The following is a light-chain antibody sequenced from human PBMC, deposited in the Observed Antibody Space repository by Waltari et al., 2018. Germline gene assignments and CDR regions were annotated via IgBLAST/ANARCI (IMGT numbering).Light chain of an antibody. CDR1: QSLLHSDGYNY. V-gene: IGKV2-28*01. CDR3: MQALQTPT. CDR2: LGS. Sequence: DIVMTQSPLSLPVTPGEPASISCRSSQSLLHSDGYNYLDWYLQRPGQSPQLLFYLGSHRASGVPDRFNGSGSGTDFTLKISRVEAEDVGVYYCMQALQTPTFGQGTKVEI. J-gene: IGKJ1*01.